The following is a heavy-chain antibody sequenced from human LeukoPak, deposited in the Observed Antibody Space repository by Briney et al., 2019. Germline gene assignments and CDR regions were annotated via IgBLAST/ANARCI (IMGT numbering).Heavy chain of an antibody. D-gene: IGHD3-10*01. Sequence: SETLSLTCTVSAGSISSYFWSWIRQPPGKGLEWIGYIYYSGSTNYNPSLKSRVTISVDTSKNQFSLRLSSVTAADTAVYYCAGGWGPVRGVFNYWGQGTLVTVSP. CDR2: IYYSGST. CDR3: AGGWGPVRGVFNY. J-gene: IGHJ4*02. CDR1: AGSISSYF. V-gene: IGHV4-59*01.